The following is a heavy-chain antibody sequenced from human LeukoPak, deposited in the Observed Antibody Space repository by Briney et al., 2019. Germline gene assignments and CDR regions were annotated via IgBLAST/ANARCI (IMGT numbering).Heavy chain of an antibody. CDR3: ARENYYDSSGSLDY. V-gene: IGHV1-69*05. J-gene: IGHJ4*02. Sequence: SVKVSCKASGGTFSSYAISWVRQAPGQGLEWMGRIIPIFGTANYAQKFQGRVTITTDESTSTAYMELSSLRSEDTAVYYCARENYYDSSGSLDYWGQGTLVTVSS. D-gene: IGHD3-22*01. CDR1: GGTFSSYA. CDR2: IIPIFGTA.